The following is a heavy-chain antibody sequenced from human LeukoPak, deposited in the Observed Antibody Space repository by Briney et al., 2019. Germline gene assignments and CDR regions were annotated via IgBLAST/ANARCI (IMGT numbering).Heavy chain of an antibody. J-gene: IGHJ4*02. CDR1: GFTFSSYS. CDR2: ITSSSTYI. D-gene: IGHD3-22*01. Sequence: GGSLRLSCAASGFTFSSYSMNWVRQAPGKGLEWVSSITSSSTYIYYADSVKGRFTISRDNAKNSLYLQMNSLRAEDTAVYYCARPKNYDSSGYYNYWGQGTLVTVSS. V-gene: IGHV3-21*01. CDR3: ARPKNYDSSGYYNY.